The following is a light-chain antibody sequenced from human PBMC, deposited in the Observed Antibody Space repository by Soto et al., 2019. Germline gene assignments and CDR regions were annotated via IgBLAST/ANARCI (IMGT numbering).Light chain of an antibody. CDR3: ATWDDSLSGVV. CDR2: RNI. V-gene: IGLV1-47*01. J-gene: IGLJ2*01. CDR1: SSNIGNNF. Sequence: QSVLTQPPSASGTPGQWVTISCSGSSSNIGNNFVYWYQQVPETAPKLLIYRNILRASGVPDRFSASRSGTSASLAISGLRSEDEADYYCATWDDSLSGVVFGGGTKLTGL.